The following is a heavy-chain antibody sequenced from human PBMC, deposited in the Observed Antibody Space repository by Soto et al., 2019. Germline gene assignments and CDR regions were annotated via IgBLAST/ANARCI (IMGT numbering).Heavy chain of an antibody. V-gene: IGHV4-31*03. J-gene: IGHJ4*02. Sequence: SETLSLTCTVSGGSISSSDYHWSWIRQHPGKGLEWIGYIFYSGSTYYTPSLKSRVTMSVDTSKNQFSLKLSSVTAADTAMYYCARGYRSSGYDLDHWGQGTLVTVSS. CDR2: IFYSGST. D-gene: IGHD5-12*01. CDR1: GGSISSSDYH. CDR3: ARGYRSSGYDLDH.